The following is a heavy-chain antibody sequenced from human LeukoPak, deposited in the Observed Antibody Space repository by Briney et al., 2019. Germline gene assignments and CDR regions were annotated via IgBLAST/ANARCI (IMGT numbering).Heavy chain of an antibody. D-gene: IGHD6-6*01. J-gene: IGHJ6*02. CDR3: ARDQYSSSSGYYYYGMDV. CDR2: IIPIFGTA. CDR1: GGTFSSYA. Sequence: ASVKVSCKASGGTFSSYAISWVRQAPGQGLEWMGGIIPIFGTANYAQKFQGRVTITADEFTSTAYMELSSLRSEDTAAYYCARDQYSSSSGYYYYGMDVWGQGTTVTVSS. V-gene: IGHV1-69*13.